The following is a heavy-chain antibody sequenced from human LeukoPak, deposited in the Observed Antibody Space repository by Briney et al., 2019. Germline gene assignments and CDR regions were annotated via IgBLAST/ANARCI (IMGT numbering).Heavy chain of an antibody. Sequence: SETLSLTCTVSGGSISSYYWSWIRQPAAKGLEGIGRIYTSGSTNYNPSLKSRVTMSGDTSKNQFYLKLSSVTAADTAVYYCARDQKTTVTTRGPQPFDYWGQGTLVTVSS. CDR1: GGSISSYY. CDR2: IYTSGST. J-gene: IGHJ4*02. CDR3: ARDQKTTVTTRGPQPFDY. V-gene: IGHV4-4*07. D-gene: IGHD4-17*01.